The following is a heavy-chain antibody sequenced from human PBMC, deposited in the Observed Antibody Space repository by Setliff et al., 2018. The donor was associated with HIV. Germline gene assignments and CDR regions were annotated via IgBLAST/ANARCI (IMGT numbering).Heavy chain of an antibody. D-gene: IGHD6-13*01. V-gene: IGHV4-38-2*02. J-gene: IGHJ5*02. CDR1: GSSIRSNDD. CDR3: ARIGSGWSVGWFDP. Sequence: SETLSRTGSVSGSSIRSNDDWAWIRQAPGKGLEWIGCIDASANTHYIPSLKSRATISIDTSKNPRSLKLRSVPAADTAVYYCARIGSGWSVGWFDPWGQGTLVTVSS. CDR2: IDASANT.